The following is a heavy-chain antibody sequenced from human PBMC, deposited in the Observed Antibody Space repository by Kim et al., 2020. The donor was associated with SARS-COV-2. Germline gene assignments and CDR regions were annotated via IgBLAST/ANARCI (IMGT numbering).Heavy chain of an antibody. CDR3: ASLLTVTTEGDDAFDI. V-gene: IGHV1-46*01. Sequence: ASVKVSCKASGYTFTSYYMHWVRQAPGQGLEWMGIINPSGGSTSYAQKFQGRVTMTRDTSTSTVYMELSSLRSEDTAVYYCASLLTVTTEGDDAFDIWGQGTMVTVSS. CDR2: INPSGGST. CDR1: GYTFTSYY. D-gene: IGHD4-17*01. J-gene: IGHJ3*02.